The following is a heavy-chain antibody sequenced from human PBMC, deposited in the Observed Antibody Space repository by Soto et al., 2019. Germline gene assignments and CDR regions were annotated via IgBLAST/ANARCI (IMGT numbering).Heavy chain of an antibody. CDR1: GGSISSGDYY. CDR2: IYYSGST. J-gene: IGHJ4*02. CDR3: AREWGYYSDF. Sequence: SETLSLTCTVAGGSISSGDYYWSWIRQPPGKGLEWIGYIYYSGSTNYNPSLKSRVTISVDTSKNQFSLKLSSVTAADTAVYYCAREWGYYSDFWGQGTLVTVSS. D-gene: IGHD3-16*01. V-gene: IGHV4-61*08.